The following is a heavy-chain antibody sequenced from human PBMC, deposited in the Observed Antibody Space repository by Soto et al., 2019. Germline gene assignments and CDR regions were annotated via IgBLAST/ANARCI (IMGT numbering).Heavy chain of an antibody. Sequence: QVLLVQSGAEVREPGSSVNVSCKASGGTFNSYAISWVRQAPGQGLEWMGEIIPDLGTGNSAQKFRGRVSTTAEASTNTVYMGLSGLTLEDTAVYYCARERGGYNRGDFEFWGQGTQVTVSS. CDR1: GGTFNSYA. V-gene: IGHV1-69*01. CDR3: ARERGGYNRGDFEF. CDR2: IIPDLGTG. D-gene: IGHD1-26*01. J-gene: IGHJ4*02.